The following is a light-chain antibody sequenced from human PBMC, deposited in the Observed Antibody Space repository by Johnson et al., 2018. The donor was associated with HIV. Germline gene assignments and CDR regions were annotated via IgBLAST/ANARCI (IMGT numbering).Light chain of an antibody. CDR2: ENS. J-gene: IGLJ1*01. V-gene: IGLV1-51*02. CDR1: SSNIENNY. CDR3: GTWDSRLSVYV. Sequence: QSVLTQPPSVSAAPGQKVTISCSGSSSNIENNYVSWYQHLPGTAPKVLIYENSKRPSSIPYRFSGSKSGTSATLGITGLQTGDEADYYCGTWDSRLSVYVFGTGTKVTVL.